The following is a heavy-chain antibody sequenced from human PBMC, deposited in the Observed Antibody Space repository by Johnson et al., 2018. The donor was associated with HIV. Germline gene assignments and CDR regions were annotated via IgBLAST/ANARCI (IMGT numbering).Heavy chain of an antibody. J-gene: IGHJ3*01. CDR3: ARDPGNGGRPFDAFDV. CDR1: GFTFSDYY. CDR2: ISSSGSTI. D-gene: IGHD4-23*01. Sequence: QVQLVESGGGLVKPGGSLRLSCPASGFTFSDYYMNWTRQAPGKGLEWVSYISSSGSTIYYADSVKGRVTISRDNAKNSLYLQMDSLRGEDTAVYYCARDPGNGGRPFDAFDVWGQGTMVTVSS. V-gene: IGHV3-11*04.